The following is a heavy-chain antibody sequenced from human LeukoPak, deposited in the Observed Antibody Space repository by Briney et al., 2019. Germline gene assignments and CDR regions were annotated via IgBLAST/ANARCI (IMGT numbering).Heavy chain of an antibody. CDR1: GFIFSNYN. V-gene: IGHV3-21*01. CDR2: ISSSSSYI. Sequence: PGRSLRLSCAASGFIFSNYNMNWVRQAPGKGLEWVSSISSSSSYIYYADSVKGRFTISRDNTKNSLYLQMNSLRAEDTAVYYCARDSPYGTAGYWGQGTLVTVSS. CDR3: ARDSPYGTAGY. J-gene: IGHJ4*02. D-gene: IGHD2-8*02.